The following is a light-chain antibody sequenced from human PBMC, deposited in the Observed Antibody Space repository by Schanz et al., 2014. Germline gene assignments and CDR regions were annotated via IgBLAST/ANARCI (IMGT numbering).Light chain of an antibody. CDR3: QQYNDLPPS. Sequence: DIQVTQSPSSLSASVGDRVTITCQASQDISNYLNWYQHKPGNAPKLLIYDASNLETGVPSRFSGVVSFQEFPFSLLLLPPSSLSSFYCQQYNDLPPSFGGGTKVEIK. CDR1: QDISNY. CDR2: DAS. J-gene: IGKJ4*01. V-gene: IGKV1-33*01.